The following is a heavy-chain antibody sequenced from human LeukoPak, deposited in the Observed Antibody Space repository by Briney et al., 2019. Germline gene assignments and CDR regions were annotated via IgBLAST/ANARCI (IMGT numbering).Heavy chain of an antibody. Sequence: GGSLRLSCAASGFSFSSYWMHWVRQAPGKGLVWVARISPDGSSALSADSVRGRFTISRDNADNTLYLQLNSLRAEDTAVYYCARVSFCPRCHFDYWGQGTLVTGSS. V-gene: IGHV3-74*03. CDR3: ARVSFCPRCHFDY. D-gene: IGHD2/OR15-2a*01. J-gene: IGHJ4*02. CDR2: ISPDGSSA. CDR1: GFSFSSYW.